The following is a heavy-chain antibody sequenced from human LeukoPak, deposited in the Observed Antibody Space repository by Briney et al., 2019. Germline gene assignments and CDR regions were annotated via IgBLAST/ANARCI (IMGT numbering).Heavy chain of an antibody. Sequence: SETLSLTCAVYGGSFSGYYWSWIRQPPGKGLEWIGEINHSGSTNYNPSLKSRVTISVDTSKNQFSLKLSSVTAADTAVYYCARDMGGLMGYCSGGSCYGFDYWGQGTLVTVSS. CDR2: INHSGST. CDR1: GGSFSGYY. J-gene: IGHJ4*02. D-gene: IGHD2-15*01. V-gene: IGHV4-34*01. CDR3: ARDMGGLMGYCSGGSCYGFDY.